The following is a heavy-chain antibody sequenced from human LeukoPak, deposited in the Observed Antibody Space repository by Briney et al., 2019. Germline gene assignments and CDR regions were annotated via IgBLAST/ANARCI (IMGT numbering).Heavy chain of an antibody. Sequence: GGSLRLSCAASGFTFSSYAMSWVRQAPGKGLEWVSAISGSGGSTYYADSVKGRFTISGDNSKNTLYLQMNSLRAEDTAVYYCAKGHYYGSGSYLPHWGQGTLVTVSS. CDR2: ISGSGGST. J-gene: IGHJ4*02. CDR3: AKGHYYGSGSYLPH. CDR1: GFTFSSYA. D-gene: IGHD3-10*01. V-gene: IGHV3-23*01.